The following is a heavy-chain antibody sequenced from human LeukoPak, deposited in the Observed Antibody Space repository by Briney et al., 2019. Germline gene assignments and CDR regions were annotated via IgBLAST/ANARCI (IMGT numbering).Heavy chain of an antibody. CDR1: GFTFSSYA. CDR2: ISYDGSNE. D-gene: IGHD3-22*01. J-gene: IGHJ4*02. V-gene: IGHV3-30*04. Sequence: GGSLRLSCAVSGFTFSSYAMHWVRQAPGKGLEWVAVISYDGSNEYYADSVKGRFTISRDSSKNTLYLQMNSLRTEDTAVYYCARGYYYDSSGFHHTDYWGQGTLVTVSS. CDR3: ARGYYYDSSGFHHTDY.